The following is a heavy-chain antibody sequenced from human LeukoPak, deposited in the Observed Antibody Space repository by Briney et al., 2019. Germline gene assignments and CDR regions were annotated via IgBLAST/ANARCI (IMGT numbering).Heavy chain of an antibody. J-gene: IGHJ4*02. V-gene: IGHV3-23*01. D-gene: IGHD3-3*01. CDR3: AKFRVVIDY. Sequence: PGGTLRLSCAASGFTFSSYAMSWVRQAPGKGLEWVSGIRGSGDNTYYADSVKGRFTISRDNSKNTLYLQMNSLRAEDTAVYYCAKFRVVIDYWGQGTLVTVSS. CDR1: GFTFSSYA. CDR2: IRGSGDNT.